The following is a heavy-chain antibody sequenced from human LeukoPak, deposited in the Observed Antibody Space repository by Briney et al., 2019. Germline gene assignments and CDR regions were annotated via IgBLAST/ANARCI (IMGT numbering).Heavy chain of an antibody. V-gene: IGHV3-48*02. J-gene: IGHJ4*02. CDR1: GFTFSSYN. CDR2: ISSSSSTI. CDR3: ARYGSGSYNRPFDY. Sequence: GGSLRLSCAASGFTFSSYNMNWVRQAPGKGLEWVSYISSSSSTIYYADSVKGRFTISRDNAKNSLYLQMNSLRDEDTAVYYCARYGSGSYNRPFDYWGQGTLVTASS. D-gene: IGHD3-10*01.